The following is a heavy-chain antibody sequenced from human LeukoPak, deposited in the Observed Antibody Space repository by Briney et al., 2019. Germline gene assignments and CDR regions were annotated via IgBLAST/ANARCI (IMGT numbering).Heavy chain of an antibody. CDR1: GYTFTGYY. J-gene: IGHJ6*02. V-gene: IGHV1-2*02. Sequence: ASVKVSCKASGYTFTGYYMHWLRQAPGQGLEWMGWINPNSGGTNYAQKFQGRVTMTRDTSISTAYMELSRLRSDDTAVYYCARDSGYSYIKYYYYSMDVWGQGTTVTVSS. CDR3: ARDSGYSYIKYYYYSMDV. D-gene: IGHD5-18*01. CDR2: INPNSGGT.